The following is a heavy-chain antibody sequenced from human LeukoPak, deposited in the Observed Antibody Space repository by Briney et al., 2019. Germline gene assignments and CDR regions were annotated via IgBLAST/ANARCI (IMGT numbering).Heavy chain of an antibody. CDR1: GFTVSSNY. V-gene: IGHV3-53*04. D-gene: IGHD2-2*01. CDR2: IYSGGST. CDR3: ARGGSSSWYAPLDY. Sequence: GGSLRLSCAASGFTVSSNYMSWVRQAPGKGLEWVSVIYSGGSTYYADSVKGRFTISRRNSKNTLYLQMNSLRAEDTAVYYCARGGSSSWYAPLDYWGQGTLVTVSS. J-gene: IGHJ4*02.